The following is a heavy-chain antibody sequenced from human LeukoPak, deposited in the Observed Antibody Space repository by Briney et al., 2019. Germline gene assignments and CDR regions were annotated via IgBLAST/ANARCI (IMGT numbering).Heavy chain of an antibody. V-gene: IGHV1-18*01. CDR1: GYTFTSYG. CDR2: ISAYNGNT. J-gene: IGHJ4*02. CDR3: ARSPTYYYDSSGFFFDY. D-gene: IGHD3-22*01. Sequence: ASVKVSCKASGYTFTSYGISWVRQAPGQGLEWMGWISAYNGNTNYAQKFQGRVTITTDESTSTAYMELSSLRSEDTAVYYCARSPTYYYDSSGFFFDYWGQGTLVTVSS.